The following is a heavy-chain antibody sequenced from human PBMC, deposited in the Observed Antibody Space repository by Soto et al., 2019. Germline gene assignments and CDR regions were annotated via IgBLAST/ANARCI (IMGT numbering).Heavy chain of an antibody. V-gene: IGHV3-48*01. CDR2: ISGGRVRI. D-gene: IGHD5-12*01. Sequence: EVQLVESGGGLVQPGGSLRLSCAASGFTFSSYSMNWVRQAPGKGLEWVSSISGGRVRIFYAESLEGRFTISRDNAQNSLYLQMNRLRVEDTAVYYCARRSRGYSCYANHWGHGTLVTVSS. CDR3: ARRSRGYSCYANH. CDR1: GFTFSSYS. J-gene: IGHJ4*01.